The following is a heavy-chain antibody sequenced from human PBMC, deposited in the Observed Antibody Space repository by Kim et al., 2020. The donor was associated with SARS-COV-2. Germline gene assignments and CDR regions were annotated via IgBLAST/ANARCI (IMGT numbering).Heavy chain of an antibody. J-gene: IGHJ4*02. D-gene: IGHD3-10*01. V-gene: IGHV3-23*01. Sequence: ADPVWGRFTISRDNSNNTLFLQMDSLRVDDTAVYYCAKDLLYVPGRGYFDSWGQGVLVTVSS. CDR3: AKDLLYVPGRGYFDS.